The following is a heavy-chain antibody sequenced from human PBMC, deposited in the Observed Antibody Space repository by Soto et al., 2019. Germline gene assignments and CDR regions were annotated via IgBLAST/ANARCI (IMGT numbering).Heavy chain of an antibody. CDR2: ISSGGGSK. CDR1: GFTFVDYA. D-gene: IGHD1-26*01. CDR3: VKDWQYTVHRYSGSPLQVRPPPFIDA. Sequence: EVQLLESGGGLVQPGGSLRLSCAASGFTFVDYAMGWVRQAPGKGLEWVSVISSGGGSKHYADSVKGRFTLSRYNSGNTLSLEMNSLGVEDTAIYYCVKDWQYTVHRYSGSPLQVRPPPFIDAWGLGTLVTVSS. J-gene: IGHJ5*02. V-gene: IGHV3-23*01.